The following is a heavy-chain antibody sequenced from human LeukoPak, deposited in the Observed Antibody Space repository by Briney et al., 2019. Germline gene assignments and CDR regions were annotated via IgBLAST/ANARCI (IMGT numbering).Heavy chain of an antibody. J-gene: IGHJ4*02. Sequence: PGGSLRLSCAASGFTFSNYAMTWVRQAPGKGLEWVSAITGSGDNTYYADSVKGRFTISRDSSKNTLFLQMNSLRAEDTALYYCARDRSGTDYVPWTSDYWGQGTLVAVSS. CDR2: ITGSGDNT. CDR3: ARDRSGTDYVPWTSDY. D-gene: IGHD1-26*01. V-gene: IGHV3-23*01. CDR1: GFTFSNYA.